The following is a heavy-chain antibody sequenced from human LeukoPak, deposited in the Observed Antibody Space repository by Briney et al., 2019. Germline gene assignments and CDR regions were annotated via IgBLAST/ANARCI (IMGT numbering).Heavy chain of an antibody. D-gene: IGHD4/OR15-4a*01. CDR3: ARNRVPTTYYYGMDV. CDR2: IWYDGSNK. V-gene: IGHV3-33*01. J-gene: IGHJ6*02. CDR1: GFTFSSYG. Sequence: GGSLRLSCAASGFTFSSYGMHWVRQAPGKGLEWVAVIWYDGSNKYYADSVKGRFTISRDNSKNTLYLQMNSLRAEDTAAYYCARNRVPTTYYYGMDVWGQGTTVTVSS.